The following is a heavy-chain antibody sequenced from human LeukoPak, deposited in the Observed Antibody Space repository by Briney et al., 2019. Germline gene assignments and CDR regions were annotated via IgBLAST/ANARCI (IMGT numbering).Heavy chain of an antibody. CDR2: INHSGST. J-gene: IGHJ4*02. CDR3: ARMPADYYDSSGYYIGGYFDY. Sequence: PSETLSLTCAVYGGSFSGYYWSWIRQPPGKGLEWIGEINHSGSTNYNPSLKSRVTISVDTSKNQFSLKLSSVTAADTAVYYCARMPADYYDSSGYYIGGYFDYWGQGTLVTVSS. D-gene: IGHD3-22*01. V-gene: IGHV4-34*01. CDR1: GGSFSGYY.